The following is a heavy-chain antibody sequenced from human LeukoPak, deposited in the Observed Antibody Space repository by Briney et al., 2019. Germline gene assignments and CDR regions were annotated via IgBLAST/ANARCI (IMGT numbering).Heavy chain of an antibody. V-gene: IGHV4-59*01. J-gene: IGHJ4*02. D-gene: IGHD1-26*01. CDR3: ARGSIVGATMLDY. CDR2: IYYSGST. CDR1: GGSISSYY. Sequence: SETLSLTSTVSGGSISSYYWSWLRQPPGKGLEWIGYIYYSGSTNYNPSLKSRVTISVDTSKNQFSLKLSPVTAADTAVYYCARGSIVGATMLDYWGQGTLVTVSS.